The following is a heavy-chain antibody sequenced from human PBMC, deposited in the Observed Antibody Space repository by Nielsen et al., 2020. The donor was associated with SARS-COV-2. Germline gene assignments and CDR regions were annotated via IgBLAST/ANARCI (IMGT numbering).Heavy chain of an antibody. Sequence: GGSLRLSCAASGFTFSNAWMNWVRQAPGKGLEWVLYISSSSSTIYYADSVKGRFTISRDNSKNTLYLQMNSLRAEDTAVYYCASAAAGMVPFDYWGQGTLVTVSS. J-gene: IGHJ4*02. V-gene: IGHV3-48*01. CDR1: GFTFSNAW. CDR2: ISSSSSTI. D-gene: IGHD6-13*01. CDR3: ASAAAGMVPFDY.